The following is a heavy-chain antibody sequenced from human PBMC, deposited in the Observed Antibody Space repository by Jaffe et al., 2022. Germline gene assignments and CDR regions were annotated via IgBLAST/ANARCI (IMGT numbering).Heavy chain of an antibody. Sequence: QVQLQESGPGLVKPSETLSLTCAVSGYSISSGYYWGWIRQPPGKGLEWIGSIYHSGSTYYNPSLKSRVTISVDTSKNQFSLKLSSVTAADTAVYYCARSIDSDGYNWGAFDIWGQGTMVTVSS. CDR2: IYHSGST. V-gene: IGHV4-38-2*01. D-gene: IGHD5-12*01. CDR1: GYSISSGYY. CDR3: ARSIDSDGYNWGAFDI. J-gene: IGHJ3*02.